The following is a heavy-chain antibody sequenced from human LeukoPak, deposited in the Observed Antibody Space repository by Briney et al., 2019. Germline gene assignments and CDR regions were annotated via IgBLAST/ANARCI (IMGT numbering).Heavy chain of an antibody. Sequence: GESLKISCKGSGYSFTSYWIGWVRQMPGKGLEWMGIIYPGDSDTRYSPSFQGQVTISADKSISTAYLQWSSLKASDTAMYYCARRREPLLNPDAFDIWGQGTMVTVSS. CDR3: ARRREPLLNPDAFDI. CDR2: IYPGDSDT. J-gene: IGHJ3*02. D-gene: IGHD1-14*01. V-gene: IGHV5-51*01. CDR1: GYSFTSYW.